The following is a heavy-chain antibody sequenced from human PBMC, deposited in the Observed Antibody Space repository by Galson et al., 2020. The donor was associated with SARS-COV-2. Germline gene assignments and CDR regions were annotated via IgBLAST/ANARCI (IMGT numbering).Heavy chain of an antibody. D-gene: IGHD3-9*01. V-gene: IGHV3-23*01. CDR1: GFTISPHA. CDR3: AKDVPWTGWRCCDY. Sequence: GGSLRLSCAASGFTISPHAMTWVRQAPGKGLEWVSAVSGSGSTYYADSVKGRFTISRDSSRNTLFLQMNSLRVEDTAVYYCAKDVPWTGWRCCDYWGQGSQVTVSS. CDR2: VSGSGST. J-gene: IGHJ4*02.